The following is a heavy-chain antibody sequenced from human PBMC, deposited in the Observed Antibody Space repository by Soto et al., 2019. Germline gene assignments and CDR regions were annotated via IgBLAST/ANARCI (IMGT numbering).Heavy chain of an antibody. V-gene: IGHV3-48*03. CDR2: IRASDNSI. D-gene: IGHD1-1*01. CDR1: GVTFKTSE. J-gene: IGHJ4*02. Sequence: PGGSLRLSCAASGVTFKTSEVHWVRQAPGKGLEWLSFIRASDNSIYYADSVEGRFTISGDNAKNPVSLQMNSLTVEDTAIYYCASSGWGASGTPYLDFWGQGTLVTVSS. CDR3: ASSGWGASGTPYLDF.